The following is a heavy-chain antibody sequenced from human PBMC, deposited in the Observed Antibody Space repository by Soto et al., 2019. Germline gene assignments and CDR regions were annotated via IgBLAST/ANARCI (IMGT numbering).Heavy chain of an antibody. D-gene: IGHD2-2*01. J-gene: IGHJ6*02. CDR2: IYYSGST. Sequence: SETLSLTCTVSGGSISGYYWSWIRQPPGKGLEWIGYIYYSGSTNYNPSLKSRVTISVDTSKNQFSLKLSSVTAADTAVYYCARMRGYCSSMGWYHPTEYYYYGMDVWGQGTTVTVSS. CDR1: GGSISGYY. V-gene: IGHV4-59*01. CDR3: ARMRGYCSSMGWYHPTEYYYYGMDV.